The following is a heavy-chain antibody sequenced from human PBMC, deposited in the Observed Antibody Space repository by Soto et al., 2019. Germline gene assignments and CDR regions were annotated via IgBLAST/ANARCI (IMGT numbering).Heavy chain of an antibody. CDR2: IYYSGST. V-gene: IGHV4-39*01. J-gene: IGHJ4*02. D-gene: IGHD3-3*01. CDR1: GGSISSSSYY. Sequence: QLQLQESGPGLVKPSETLSLTCTVSGGSISSSSYYWGWIRQPPGKGLEWIGSIYYSGSTYYNPSLKSRVTISVDKSKNQFSLKLSSVTAADTAVYYCARTTIFGVVITPAYFDYWGQGTLVTVSS. CDR3: ARTTIFGVVITPAYFDY.